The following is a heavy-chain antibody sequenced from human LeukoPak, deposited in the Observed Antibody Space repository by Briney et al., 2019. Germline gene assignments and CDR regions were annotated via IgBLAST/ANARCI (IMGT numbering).Heavy chain of an antibody. J-gene: IGHJ6*04. V-gene: IGHV1-2*02. CDR2: INPNSGGT. Sequence: ASVKVSCKASGYTFTSYAMNWVRQAPGQGLEWMGWINPNSGGTNYAQKFQGRVTMTRDTSISTAYMELSRLRSDDTAVYYCARDRIGDVWGKGTTVTVSS. CDR1: GYTFTSYA. CDR3: ARDRIGDV.